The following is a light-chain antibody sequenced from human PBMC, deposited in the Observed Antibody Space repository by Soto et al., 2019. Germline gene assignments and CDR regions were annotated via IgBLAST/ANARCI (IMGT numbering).Light chain of an antibody. J-gene: IGLJ3*02. CDR2: YDN. CDR3: GTWDNSLSAGGV. CDR1: GSNIGNNY. Sequence: QSVLTQPPSVSAAPGQKVTISCSGGGSNIGNNYVSWYQQLPGTAPKLLIYYDNKRPSGIPDRFSGSKSGTSATLGITGLQTGDEADYYCGTWDNSLSAGGVFGGGTKLTVL. V-gene: IGLV1-51*01.